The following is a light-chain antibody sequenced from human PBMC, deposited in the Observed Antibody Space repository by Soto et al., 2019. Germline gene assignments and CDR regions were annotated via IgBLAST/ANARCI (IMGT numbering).Light chain of an antibody. CDR2: KAA. V-gene: IGKV1-5*03. Sequence: DIQMTQSPSTLSASVGDRVAITCRASDNIVHWVAWYQRKPGKAPKLLIYKAANLADEVPSRFAGSGSGTDFTLTITRLQPDDFATYYCQHYNSFPRTFGQGTKVEV. CDR3: QHYNSFPRT. CDR1: DNIVHW. J-gene: IGKJ1*01.